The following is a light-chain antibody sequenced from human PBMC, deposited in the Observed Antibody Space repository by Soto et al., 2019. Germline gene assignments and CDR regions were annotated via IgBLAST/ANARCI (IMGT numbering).Light chain of an antibody. J-gene: IGKJ3*01. CDR2: GAS. V-gene: IGKV3-20*01. Sequence: EIVLTQSPGTLSLSPEERATLSCRASQSVSSSYLAWYQQKPGQAPRLLIYGASSRATGIPDRFSGSGSGTDFTLTISRLEPEDFAVYYCQQYGSSPIFGPGTKVDIK. CDR3: QQYGSSPI. CDR1: QSVSSSY.